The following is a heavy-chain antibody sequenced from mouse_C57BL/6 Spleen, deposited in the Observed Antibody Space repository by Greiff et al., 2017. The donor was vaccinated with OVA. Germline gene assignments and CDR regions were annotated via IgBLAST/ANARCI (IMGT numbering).Heavy chain of an antibody. D-gene: IGHD4-1*01. CDR3: TRDEEGLTGTRYFDV. J-gene: IGHJ1*03. V-gene: IGHV5-9-1*02. CDR2: ISSGGDYI. CDR1: GFTFSSYA. Sequence: EVQGVESGEGLVKPGGSLKLSCAASGFTFSSYAMSWVRQTPEKRLEWVAYISSGGDYIYYADTVKGRFTISRDNARNTLYLQMSSLKSEDTAMYYGTRDEEGLTGTRYFDVWGTGTTVTVSS.